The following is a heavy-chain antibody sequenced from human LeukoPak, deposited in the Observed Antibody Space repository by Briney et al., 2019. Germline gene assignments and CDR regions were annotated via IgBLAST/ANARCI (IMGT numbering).Heavy chain of an antibody. Sequence: GASVKVSCKASGYTFTSYAMNWVRQAPGQGLEWMGWINTNTGNPTYAQGFTGRFVFSLDTSVSTAYLQISSLKAEDTAVYYCARDTGSGSYYNPFPYYFDYWGQGTLVTVSS. CDR2: INTNTGNP. CDR3: ARDTGSGSYYNPFPYYFDY. CDR1: GYTFTSYA. V-gene: IGHV7-4-1*02. J-gene: IGHJ4*02. D-gene: IGHD3-10*01.